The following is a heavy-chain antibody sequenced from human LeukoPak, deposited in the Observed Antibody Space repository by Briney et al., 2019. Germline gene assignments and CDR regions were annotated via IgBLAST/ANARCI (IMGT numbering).Heavy chain of an antibody. V-gene: IGHV3-7*03. CDR2: IKQDGSEK. CDR1: GFTFSSYW. Sequence: GGSLRLSCAASGFTFSSYWMSWVRQAPGKGLEWVANIKQDGSEKYYVDSVKGRFTISRDNAKNSLYLQMNSLRAEDTAVYYCAKDPPYYYDSSGYGGGAFDIWGQGTMVTVSS. J-gene: IGHJ3*02. CDR3: AKDPPYYYDSSGYGGGAFDI. D-gene: IGHD3-22*01.